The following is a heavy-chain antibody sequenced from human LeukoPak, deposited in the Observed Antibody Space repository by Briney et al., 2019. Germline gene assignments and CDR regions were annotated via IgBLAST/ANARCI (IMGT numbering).Heavy chain of an antibody. CDR3: ARVQYAAGSYYMDV. D-gene: IGHD2-15*01. CDR1: GGSISRYY. J-gene: IGHJ6*03. Sequence: SETLSLTCTVSGGSISRYYWSWIRQPPGKGLEWIGFSYYTGNTNYNPSLKSRVTIPVDTSTNQFSLKLSSVTAADTAVYYCARVQYAAGSYYMDVWGEGTTVTVSS. CDR2: SYYTGNT. V-gene: IGHV4-59*01.